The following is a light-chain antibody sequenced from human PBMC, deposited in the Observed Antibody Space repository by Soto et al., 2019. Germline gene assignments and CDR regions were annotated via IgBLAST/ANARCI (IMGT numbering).Light chain of an antibody. CDR3: QQYNSYPWM. J-gene: IGKJ1*01. CDR1: QSISSW. CDR2: DAS. Sequence: DIQMTQSPSTLSASLGARVTITCRASQSISSWLAWYQQKPGKAPKLLIYDASSLESGVPSRFSGSGSGTEFTLTITSLQPDDFATYYCQQYNSYPWMFGQGTKVDIK. V-gene: IGKV1-5*01.